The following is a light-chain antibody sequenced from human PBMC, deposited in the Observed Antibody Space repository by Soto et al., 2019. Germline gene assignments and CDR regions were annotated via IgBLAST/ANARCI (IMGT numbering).Light chain of an antibody. CDR2: AAS. Sequence: GEIFTITCRASQSISSYLNWYQQKPGKAPKLLIYAASSLQSGVPSRFSGSGSGTDFTLTISSLQPEDFATYYCQQSYSTPITFGQGTRLEIK. J-gene: IGKJ5*01. V-gene: IGKV1-39*01. CDR1: QSISSY. CDR3: QQSYSTPIT.